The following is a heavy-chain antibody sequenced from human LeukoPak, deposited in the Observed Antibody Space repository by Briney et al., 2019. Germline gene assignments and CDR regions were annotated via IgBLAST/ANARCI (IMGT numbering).Heavy chain of an antibody. CDR2: IIPILDMA. V-gene: IGHV1-69*04. CDR3: ARDGGWLQTQNHYYYHGLDV. D-gene: IGHD5-24*01. CDR1: GGAFSSYG. J-gene: IGHJ6*02. Sequence: EASVKVSCKASGGAFSSYGITWVRQAPGQGPEWNGRIIPILDMADYAQNFRGRVTITADKSTRTAYMEMSSPRFEDTAVYYCARDGGWLQTQNHYYYHGLDVWGQGTTVTVSS.